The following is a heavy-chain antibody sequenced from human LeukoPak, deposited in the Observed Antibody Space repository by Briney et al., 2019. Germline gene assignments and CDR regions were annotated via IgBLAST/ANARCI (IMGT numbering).Heavy chain of an antibody. CDR3: AKDLLEWLLYYFDY. CDR1: GFTFSSYW. D-gene: IGHD3-3*01. J-gene: IGHJ4*02. CDR2: ISGSGGST. V-gene: IGHV3-23*01. Sequence: GGSLRLSCAVSGFTFSSYWMSWVRQAPGKGLEWVSAISGSGGSTYYADSVKGRFTISRDNSKNTLYLQMNSLRAEDTAVYYCAKDLLEWLLYYFDYWGQGTLVTVSS.